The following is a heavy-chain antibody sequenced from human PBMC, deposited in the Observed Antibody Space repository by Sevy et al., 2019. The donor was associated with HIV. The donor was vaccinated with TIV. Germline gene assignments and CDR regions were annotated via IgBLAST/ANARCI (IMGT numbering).Heavy chain of an antibody. CDR2: IKSKAYGGTT. V-gene: IGHV3-49*04. Sequence: GGSLRLSCTASGFTFGDYAMCWVRQAPGKGLEWVAFIKSKAYGGTTGYAASVKGRFTISRDDSKSIAYLQMDNLKTEDTAVYYHTRWSGSQSIFDYWGQGTLVTVSS. D-gene: IGHD1-26*01. J-gene: IGHJ4*02. CDR3: TRWSGSQSIFDY. CDR1: GFTFGDYA.